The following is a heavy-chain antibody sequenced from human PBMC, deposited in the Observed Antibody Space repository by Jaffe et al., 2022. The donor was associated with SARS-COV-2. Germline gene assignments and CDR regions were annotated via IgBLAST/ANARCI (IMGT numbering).Heavy chain of an antibody. CDR3: AKAPRTDKLVVPLPYFDY. J-gene: IGHJ4*02. D-gene: IGHD6-13*01. CDR2: ISYDGSNK. CDR1: GFTFSSYG. V-gene: IGHV3-30*18. Sequence: QVQLVESGGGVVQPGRSLRLSCAASGFTFSSYGMHWVRQAPGKGLEWVAVISYDGSNKYYADSVKGRFTISRDNSKNTLYLQMNSLRAEDTAVYYCAKAPRTDKLVVPLPYFDYWGQGTLVTVSS.